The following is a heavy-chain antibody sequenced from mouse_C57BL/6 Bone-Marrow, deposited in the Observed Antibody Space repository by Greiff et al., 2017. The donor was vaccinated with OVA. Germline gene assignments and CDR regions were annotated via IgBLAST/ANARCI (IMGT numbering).Heavy chain of an antibody. V-gene: IGHV5-16*01. CDR3: AREGTGYYGSSFWAMDY. CDR1: GFTFSDYY. D-gene: IGHD1-1*01. CDR2: INYDGSST. J-gene: IGHJ4*01. Sequence: EVKLMESEGGLVQPGSSMKLSCTASGFTFSDYYMAWVRQVPEKGLEWVANINYDGSSTYYLDSLKSRFIISRDNAKNILYLQMSSLKSEDTATYYCAREGTGYYGSSFWAMDYWGQGTSVTVSS.